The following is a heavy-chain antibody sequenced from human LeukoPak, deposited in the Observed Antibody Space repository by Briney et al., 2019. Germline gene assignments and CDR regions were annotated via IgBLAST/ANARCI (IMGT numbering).Heavy chain of an antibody. CDR3: AKEGYYGSGRPVDY. CDR1: GFTFSSYG. D-gene: IGHD3-10*01. Sequence: GGSLRLSCTASGFTFSSYGMHWVRQAPGKGLEWVAVISYDGSNKYYADSVKGRFTISRDNSKNTLYLQMNSLRAEDTAVYYCAKEGYYGSGRPVDYWGQGTLVTVSS. J-gene: IGHJ4*02. CDR2: ISYDGSNK. V-gene: IGHV3-30*18.